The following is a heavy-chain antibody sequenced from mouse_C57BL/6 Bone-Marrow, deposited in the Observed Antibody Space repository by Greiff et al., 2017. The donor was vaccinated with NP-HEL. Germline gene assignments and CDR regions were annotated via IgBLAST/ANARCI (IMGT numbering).Heavy chain of an antibody. J-gene: IGHJ4*01. Sequence: VKLVESGPELARPWASVKISCQAFYTFSRRVHFAIRDTNYWMQWVKQRPGQGLEWIGAIYPGNGDTSYNQKFKGKATLTADKSSSTAYMQLSSLTSEDSAVYYCACYYGSSYGGGYAMDYWGQGTSVTVSS. CDR2: GQGLEWIG. CDR1: YTFSRRVH. D-gene: IGHD1-1*01. CDR3: SEDSAVYYCACYYGSSYGGGYAMDY. V-gene: IGHV1-87*01.